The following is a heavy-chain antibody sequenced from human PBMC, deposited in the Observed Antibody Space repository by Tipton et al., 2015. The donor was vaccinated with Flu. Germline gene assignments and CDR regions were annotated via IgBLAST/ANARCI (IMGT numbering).Heavy chain of an antibody. CDR3: ARGPRDTSGSPLWY. V-gene: IGHV1-18*01. CDR1: GYTFTSYG. D-gene: IGHD6-19*01. J-gene: IGHJ4*02. Sequence: QSGAEVKKPGASVKVSCKASGYTFTSYGITWVRQAPGQGLEWMGWISAYNGNTNYAQKFQGRVTMTTDTSTTTAYMELRSLSSDDTAVFYCARGPRDTSGSPLWYWGQGAVVTVSA. CDR2: ISAYNGNT.